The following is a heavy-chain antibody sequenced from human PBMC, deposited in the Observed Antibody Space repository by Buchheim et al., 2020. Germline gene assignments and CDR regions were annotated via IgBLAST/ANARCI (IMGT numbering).Heavy chain of an antibody. J-gene: IGHJ4*02. V-gene: IGHV3-49*03. Sequence: EVQLVESGGGLVQPGRSLRLSCTASGFTFGDYAMSWFRQAPGKGLEWVGFIRSKAYGGTTEYAASVKGRFTISRDDSKSIAYLQMNSLKTEDTAVYYCTRDADYIWGSYGVRGPVDYWGQGTL. D-gene: IGHD3-16*01. CDR3: TRDADYIWGSYGVRGPVDY. CDR2: IRSKAYGGTT. CDR1: GFTFGDYA.